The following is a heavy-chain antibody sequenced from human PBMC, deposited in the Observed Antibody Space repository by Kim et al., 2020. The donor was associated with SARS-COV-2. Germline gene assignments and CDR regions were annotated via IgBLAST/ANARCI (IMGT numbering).Heavy chain of an antibody. V-gene: IGHV4-34*01. CDR3: ARGGYSSSWYGAHWYFDL. Sequence: LKSRVTISVDTTKNQFALKLSSGTAADTAVYYCARGGYSSSWYGAHWYFDLWGRGTLVTVSS. J-gene: IGHJ2*01. D-gene: IGHD6-13*01.